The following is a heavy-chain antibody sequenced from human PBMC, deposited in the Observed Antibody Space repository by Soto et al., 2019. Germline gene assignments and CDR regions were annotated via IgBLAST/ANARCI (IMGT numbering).Heavy chain of an antibody. Sequence: QVQLVQSGAEVKKPRSSVKVSCKAPGGTFSTYAISWVRQAPGQGLEWMGGVIPIFGTPKYAQKFQGRVTITVDESTSTGYMELRRPCSEDTAVYYCARSQGGSSSLNIYYYYYYGMDVWGQGTTVTVSS. J-gene: IGHJ6*02. D-gene: IGHD2-15*01. CDR3: ARSQGGSSSLNIYYYYYYGMDV. V-gene: IGHV1-69*01. CDR1: GGTFSTYA. CDR2: VIPIFGTP.